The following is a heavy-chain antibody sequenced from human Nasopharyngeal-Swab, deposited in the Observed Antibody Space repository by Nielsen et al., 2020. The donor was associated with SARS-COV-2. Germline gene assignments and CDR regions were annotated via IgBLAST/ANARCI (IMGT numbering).Heavy chain of an antibody. CDR1: GFTFSSYG. CDR3: ARDQPTPPYYYYGMDV. V-gene: IGHV3-33*01. D-gene: IGHD2-15*01. Sequence: GESLKISCAASGFTFSSYGMHWVRQAPGKGLEWVAVIWYDGSNKYYADSVKGRFTISRDNSKNTLYLQMNSLRAEDTAVYYCARDQPTPPYYYYGMDVWGQGTTVTVLL. J-gene: IGHJ6*02. CDR2: IWYDGSNK.